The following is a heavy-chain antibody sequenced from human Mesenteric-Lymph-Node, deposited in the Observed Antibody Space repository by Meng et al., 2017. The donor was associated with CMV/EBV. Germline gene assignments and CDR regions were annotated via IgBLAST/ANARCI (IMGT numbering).Heavy chain of an antibody. V-gene: IGHV3-23*01. CDR3: AKGMYSNCDAPFDY. J-gene: IGHJ4*02. D-gene: IGHD4-11*01. CDR2: ISDRGDRT. Sequence: GESLKISCAASGFTFNTYTMSWVRQVPGKGPEWISAISDRGDRTSFADSVTGRFTISRDNAKNSLYLQMNSLRPEDMALYYCAKGMYSNCDAPFDYWGQGTLVTVSS. CDR1: GFTFNTYT.